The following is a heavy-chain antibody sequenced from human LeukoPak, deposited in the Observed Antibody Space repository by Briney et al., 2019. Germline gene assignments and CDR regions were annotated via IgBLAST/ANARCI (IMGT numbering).Heavy chain of an antibody. J-gene: IGHJ4*02. D-gene: IGHD2-21*02. CDR2: ISAYNGHT. V-gene: IGHV1-18*01. CDR1: GYTYNSYG. Sequence: GASVKVSCKASGYTYNSYGISWVRQAPGQGLEWMGWISAYNGHTNYAQKFRGIVTMTADTSTSTAYMELRSLRSDDTAVYYCARVDPGDSIDYWGQGTLVTVSS. CDR3: ARVDPGDSIDY.